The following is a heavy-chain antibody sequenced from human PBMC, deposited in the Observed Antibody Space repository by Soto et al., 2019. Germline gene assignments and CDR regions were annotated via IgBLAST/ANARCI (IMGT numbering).Heavy chain of an antibody. V-gene: IGHV1-8*01. CDR1: GYTFPSYD. D-gene: IGHD3-22*01. Sequence: ASVKVSCKASGYTFPSYDIHWVRQATGQGLEWMGWMNPNKGNTDYAQKFQGRVTVTRNTSISTAYMELSSLRSEDTAVYYCARTLYYYDSSGYYFWGQGTLVTVSS. CDR3: ARTLYYYDSSGYYF. CDR2: MNPNKGNT. J-gene: IGHJ4*02.